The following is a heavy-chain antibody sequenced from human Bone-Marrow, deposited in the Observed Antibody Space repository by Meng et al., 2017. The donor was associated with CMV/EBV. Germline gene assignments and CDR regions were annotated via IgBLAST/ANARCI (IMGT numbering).Heavy chain of an antibody. CDR2: INPNSGGT. J-gene: IGHJ4*02. D-gene: IGHD6-13*01. CDR3: ARGRVNAVAAMGTTPPGDY. V-gene: IGHV1-2*02. Sequence: ASVKVSCKASGYTFTGYYIHWVRQAPGQGLEWMGWINPNSGGTNYAQKFQGGVTMTRDTSISTAYMELSSLTSDDTAVYYWARGRVNAVAAMGTTPPGDYWGQGTLVTVSS. CDR1: GYTFTGYY.